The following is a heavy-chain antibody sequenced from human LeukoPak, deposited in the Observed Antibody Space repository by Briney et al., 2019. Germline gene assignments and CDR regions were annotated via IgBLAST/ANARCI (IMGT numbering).Heavy chain of an antibody. D-gene: IGHD2-8*01. CDR2: ISTYNGDT. J-gene: IGHJ4*02. CDR1: GYTFTSYG. Sequence: GAPVKVSCTASGYTFTSYGITWVRQAPGQGLEWMGYISTYNGDTDYAQKFQDRVTMTTDTSTNTAYMELRSLRSDDTAIYYCARISDFHLVWYFEYWGLGNLVTVSS. CDR3: ARISDFHLVWYFEY. V-gene: IGHV1-18*04.